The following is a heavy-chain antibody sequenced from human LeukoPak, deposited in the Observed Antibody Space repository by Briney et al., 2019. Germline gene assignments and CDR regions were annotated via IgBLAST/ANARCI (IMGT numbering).Heavy chain of an antibody. V-gene: IGHV3-21*01. CDR2: ISGSSSYI. Sequence: PGGSLRLSCVVSGFTFSSHSMHWVRQAPGKGLEWVSSISGSSSYIFYADSVKGRFTVSRDNGKNSLYLQMNSLGVEDTAVYYCANWAGYDSSGYYFTGPFDYWGQGTLVTVSS. CDR3: ANWAGYDSSGYYFTGPFDY. CDR1: GFTFSSHS. D-gene: IGHD3-22*01. J-gene: IGHJ4*02.